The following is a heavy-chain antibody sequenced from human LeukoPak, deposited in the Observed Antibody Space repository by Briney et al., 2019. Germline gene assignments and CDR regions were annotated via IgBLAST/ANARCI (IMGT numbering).Heavy chain of an antibody. J-gene: IGHJ4*02. CDR3: ARENYDILTGYAEDFDY. D-gene: IGHD3-9*01. CDR1: GGSISSGDYY. V-gene: IGHV4-30-4*01. Sequence: SQTLSLTCTVSGGSISSGDYYWSWIRQPPGKGLEWIGYIYYSGSTYYNPSLKSRVTISVDTSKNQFSLKLSSVTAADTAVYYCARENYDILTGYAEDFDYWGQGTLVTVSS. CDR2: IYYSGST.